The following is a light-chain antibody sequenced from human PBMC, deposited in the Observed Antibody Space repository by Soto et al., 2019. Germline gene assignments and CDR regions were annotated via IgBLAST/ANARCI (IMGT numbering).Light chain of an antibody. CDR2: LGGTGKY. Sequence: QLVLTQSSSASASLGSSVKLTCTLSSGHVSYIIAWHQQQPGKAPRYLMKLGGTGKYNKGSGVSDRFSGSSSGADRYPTISDLQFEDEADYYCETWANNIWVFGGGTKVTVL. J-gene: IGLJ3*02. V-gene: IGLV4-60*02. CDR3: ETWANNIWV. CDR1: SGHVSYI.